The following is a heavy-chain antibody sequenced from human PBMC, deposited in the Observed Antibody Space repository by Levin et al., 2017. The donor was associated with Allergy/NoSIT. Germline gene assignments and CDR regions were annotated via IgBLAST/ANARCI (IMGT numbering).Heavy chain of an antibody. V-gene: IGHV3-72*01. CDR2: SRNKRNDYTT. CDR3: ARAYGSPDAIEI. Sequence: PGGSLRLSCAASGFSVNDHYMDWVRQAPGKGLEWVGRSRNKRNDYTTQYAATVIGRFTMSREESENSLYLQMNSLRTEDTAVYYCARAYGSPDAIEIWGQGTMVAVSS. D-gene: IGHD4-17*01. J-gene: IGHJ3*02. CDR1: GFSVNDHY.